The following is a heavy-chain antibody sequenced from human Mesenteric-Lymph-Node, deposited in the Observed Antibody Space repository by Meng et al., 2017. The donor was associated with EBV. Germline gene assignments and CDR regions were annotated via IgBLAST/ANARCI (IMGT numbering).Heavy chain of an antibody. CDR2: IYWDDDK. CDR1: GFSLSTSGVG. V-gene: IGHV2-5*02. Sequence: QITLKESGXTLVKXXXPLTLTCXFSGFSLSTSGVGVGWIRQPPGKALEWLALIYWDDDKRYSPSLKSRLTITKDTSKNQVVLTMTNMDPVDTATYYCAHQDGYNSIGYLDYWCQGRLVTVSS. J-gene: IGHJ4*02. D-gene: IGHD5-24*01. CDR3: AHQDGYNSIGYLDY.